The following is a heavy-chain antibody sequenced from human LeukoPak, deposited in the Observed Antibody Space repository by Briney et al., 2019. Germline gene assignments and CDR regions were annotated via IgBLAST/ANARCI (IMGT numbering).Heavy chain of an antibody. Sequence: ASVKVSCKASGGTFSSYAISWVRQAPGQGLGWMGRIIPILGIANYAQKFQGRVTITADKSTSTAYMELSSLRSEDTAVYYCARHAPTKGDAFDIWGQGTMVTVSS. D-gene: IGHD1-26*01. CDR3: ARHAPTKGDAFDI. CDR2: IIPILGIA. J-gene: IGHJ3*02. CDR1: GGTFSSYA. V-gene: IGHV1-69*04.